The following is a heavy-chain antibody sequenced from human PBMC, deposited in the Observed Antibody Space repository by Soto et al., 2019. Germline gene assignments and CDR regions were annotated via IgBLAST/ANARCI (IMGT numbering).Heavy chain of an antibody. J-gene: IGHJ6*01. Sequence: SVKVSCKASGGTFSSYAISWVRQAPGQGLEWMGGIIPIFGAANYAQKFQGRVTITADESTSTAYMELSSLRSEDTAVYYCASSNCRSTGCYLSGMDVWGQGTTVTVSS. V-gene: IGHV1-69*13. D-gene: IGHD2-2*01. CDR3: ASSNCRSTGCYLSGMDV. CDR1: GGTFSSYA. CDR2: IIPIFGAA.